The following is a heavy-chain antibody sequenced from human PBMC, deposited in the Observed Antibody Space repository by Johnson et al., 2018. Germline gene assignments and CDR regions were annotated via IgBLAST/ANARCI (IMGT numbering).Heavy chain of an antibody. CDR3: AKDRRYGYCSGSSCYGFFDD. CDR2: ISGSGPTT. D-gene: IGHD2-15*01. J-gene: IGHJ4*02. Sequence: EVQLVESGGGLVQPGGSLRLSCAASGFRFNAYAMNWVRQAPGKGLEWVSVISGSGPTTYYADSVKDRFTISRDNFKSTLYLQMNNLRAEDTAVYYCAKDRRYGYCSGSSCYGFFDDWGQGTLVTVSS. V-gene: IGHV3-23*04. CDR1: GFRFNAYA.